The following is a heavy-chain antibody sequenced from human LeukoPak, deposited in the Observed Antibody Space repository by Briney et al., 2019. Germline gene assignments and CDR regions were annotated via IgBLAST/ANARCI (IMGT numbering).Heavy chain of an antibody. Sequence: PGGSLRLSCAASGFTFSNYGMSWVRQAPGKGLEWVSAINKNGDNTYYVDSVKGRFTISRDNSKNTLHLQMNSLRAEDTAVYYCARDRPQFDYWGQGTLVTVSS. J-gene: IGHJ4*02. CDR1: GFTFSNYG. CDR2: INKNGDNT. CDR3: ARDRPQFDY. V-gene: IGHV3-23*01.